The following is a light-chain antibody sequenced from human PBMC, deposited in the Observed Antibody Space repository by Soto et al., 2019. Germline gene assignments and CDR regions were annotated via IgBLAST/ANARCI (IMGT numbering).Light chain of an antibody. CDR1: TSDVGRYNY. V-gene: IGLV2-14*01. Sequence: QSALTQPASVSGSPGQSITISCTGSTSDVGRYNYVSWYQQLPGKAPQLIIYGVRNRPSGISNRFFGSKSGNTASLTISDLQADDEATYYCCSYTTTTTWVFGRGTKVTVL. CDR2: GVR. CDR3: CSYTTTTTWV. J-gene: IGLJ3*02.